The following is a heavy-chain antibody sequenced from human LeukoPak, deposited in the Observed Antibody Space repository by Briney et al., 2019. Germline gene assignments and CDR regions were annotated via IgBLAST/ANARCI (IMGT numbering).Heavy chain of an antibody. CDR3: AKGSYYDSRGSFYFDY. CDR2: ISGSGDNT. Sequence: GGSLRLSCAASGFTFSSYAMSWVRQAPGKGLEWVSGISGSGDNTYYADSVKGRFTISRDNSKNTLYVQVNSLGTEDTAAYYCAKGSYYDSRGSFYFDYWGQGTLVTVSS. J-gene: IGHJ4*02. D-gene: IGHD3-22*01. CDR1: GFTFSSYA. V-gene: IGHV3-23*01.